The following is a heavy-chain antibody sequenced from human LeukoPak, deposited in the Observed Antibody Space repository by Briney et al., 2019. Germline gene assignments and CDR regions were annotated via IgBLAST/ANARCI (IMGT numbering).Heavy chain of an antibody. Sequence: PSETLSLTCTVSGGSISSYYWSWIRQPPGKGLEWIGYIYYSGSTNYNPSLKSRVTISVDTSKNQFSLKLSSVTAADTAVYYCARSGERFLASSVDYWGQGTLVTVSS. D-gene: IGHD3-3*01. V-gene: IGHV4-59*01. CDR3: ARSGERFLASSVDY. CDR2: IYYSGST. J-gene: IGHJ4*02. CDR1: GGSISSYY.